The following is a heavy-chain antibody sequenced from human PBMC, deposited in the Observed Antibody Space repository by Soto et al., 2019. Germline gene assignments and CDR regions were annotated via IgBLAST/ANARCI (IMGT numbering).Heavy chain of an antibody. J-gene: IGHJ6*02. Sequence: SETLSLTCPFSGCSLSSYYWIWLRPPPGKGLEWIGYIYYSGSTNYNPSLKSRVTISVDTSKNQFSLKLSSVTAADTAVYYCARESGAAVAGLGRIYYYYGMDVWGQGTTVTVSS. CDR3: ARESGAAVAGLGRIYYYYGMDV. V-gene: IGHV4-59*01. CDR2: IYYSGST. D-gene: IGHD6-19*01. CDR1: GCSLSSYY.